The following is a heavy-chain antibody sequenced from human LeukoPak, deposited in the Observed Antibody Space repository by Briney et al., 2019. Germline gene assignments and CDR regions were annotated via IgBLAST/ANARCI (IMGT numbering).Heavy chain of an antibody. CDR2: TSSSDAGT. Sequence: PGGSLRLSCAASGFTFSRNSMTWVRQAPGKGLEWVAATSSSDAGTYHADSVRGRFTISRDNSKNTLYLQMNSLRAEDAAVYFCAKAPVTSCRGAYCYPFDSWGQGTLVTVSS. CDR3: AKAPVTSCRGAYCYPFDS. CDR1: GFTFSRNS. D-gene: IGHD2-21*01. V-gene: IGHV3-23*01. J-gene: IGHJ4*02.